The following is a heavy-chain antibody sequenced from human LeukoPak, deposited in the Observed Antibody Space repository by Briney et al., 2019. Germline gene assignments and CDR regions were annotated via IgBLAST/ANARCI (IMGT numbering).Heavy chain of an antibody. CDR1: GYTFTSYD. Sequence: ASVKVSCKASGYTFTSYDINWVRQATGQGLEWMGWMNPNSGNTGYAQKFQGRVTITRNTSISTAYMELSSLRSEDTAVYYCARGLRGRAVTTRTYYYYMDVWGKGTTVTVSS. CDR3: ARGLRGRAVTTRTYYYYMDV. J-gene: IGHJ6*03. CDR2: MNPNSGNT. V-gene: IGHV1-8*03. D-gene: IGHD4-17*01.